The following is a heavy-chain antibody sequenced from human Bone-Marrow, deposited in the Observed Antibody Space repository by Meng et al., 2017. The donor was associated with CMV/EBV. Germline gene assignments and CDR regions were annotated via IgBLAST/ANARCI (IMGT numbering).Heavy chain of an antibody. CDR1: GFTFSSYS. CDR3: ARDTSQTTVTKRGALRDYFDY. D-gene: IGHD4-17*01. CDR2: ISSSSSYI. J-gene: IGHJ4*02. Sequence: GESLKISCAASGFTFSSYSMNWVRQAPGKGLEWVSSISSSSSYIYYADSVKGRFTISRDNAKNSLYLQMNSLRAEDTAVYYCARDTSQTTVTKRGALRDYFDYWGQGTLVTASS. V-gene: IGHV3-21*01.